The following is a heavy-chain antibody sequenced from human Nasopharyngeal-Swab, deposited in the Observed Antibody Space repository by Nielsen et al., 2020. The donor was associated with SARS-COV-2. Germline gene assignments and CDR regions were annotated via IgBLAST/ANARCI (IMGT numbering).Heavy chain of an antibody. V-gene: IGHV3-74*01. D-gene: IGHD3-22*01. CDR2: INGDGSSR. CDR3: VREKGYYDSSAIDY. J-gene: IGHJ4*02. Sequence: GSLRLSCVGSGFTFSRNWMHWVRQAPGKGLVWVSRINGDGSSRSYADSVKGRFTISRDNAKNTLYLQMNSLRAEDTAVYYCVREKGYYDSSAIDYWGQGTLVTVSS. CDR1: GFTFSRNW.